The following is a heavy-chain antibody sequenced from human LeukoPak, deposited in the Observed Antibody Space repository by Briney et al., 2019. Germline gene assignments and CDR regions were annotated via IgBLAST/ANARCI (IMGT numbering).Heavy chain of an antibody. Sequence: ASVKVSCKASGGTFSSYAISWVRQAPGQGLEWMGWISAYNGNTNYAQKLQGRVTMTTDTSTSTAYMELRSLRSDDTAVYYCARDQVSGLEDYWGQGTLVTVSS. V-gene: IGHV1-18*01. CDR2: ISAYNGNT. J-gene: IGHJ4*02. D-gene: IGHD3-22*01. CDR3: ARDQVSGLEDY. CDR1: GGTFSSYA.